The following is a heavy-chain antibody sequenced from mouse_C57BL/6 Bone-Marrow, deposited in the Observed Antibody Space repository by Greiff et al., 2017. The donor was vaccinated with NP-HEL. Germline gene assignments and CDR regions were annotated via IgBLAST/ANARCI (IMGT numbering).Heavy chain of an antibody. D-gene: IGHD1-1*01. CDR1: GYAFSSSW. V-gene: IGHV1-82*01. J-gene: IGHJ2*01. Sequence: VKLQESGPELVKPGASVKISCKASGYAFSSSWMNWVKQRPGKGLEWIGRIYPGDGDTNYNGKFKGKATLTADKSSSTAYMQLSSLTSEDSAVYFCARRDYYGPYYFDYWGQGTTLTVSS. CDR2: IYPGDGDT. CDR3: ARRDYYGPYYFDY.